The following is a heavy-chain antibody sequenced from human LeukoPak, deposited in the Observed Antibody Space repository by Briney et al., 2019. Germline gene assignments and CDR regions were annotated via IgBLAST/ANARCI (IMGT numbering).Heavy chain of an antibody. CDR3: ARSDRHYYYYYTDV. J-gene: IGHJ6*03. D-gene: IGHD3-22*01. CDR2: INHSGST. Sequence: SETLSLTCAVYGGSFSGYYWSWIRQPPGKGLEWIGEINHSGSTNYNPSLKSRVTISVDTSKNQFSLKLSSVTAADTAVYYCARSDRHYYYYYTDVWGKGTTVTVSS. CDR1: GGSFSGYY. V-gene: IGHV4-34*01.